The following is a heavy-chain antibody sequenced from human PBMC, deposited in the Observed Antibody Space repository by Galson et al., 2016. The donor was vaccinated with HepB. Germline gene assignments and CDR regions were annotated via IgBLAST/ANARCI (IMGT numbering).Heavy chain of an antibody. Sequence: SLRLSCAASGLTFSSYWMHWVRQEPGKGLVWVSRLNSDGSETNYADSVKGRFIISRDNAKNTVYLHLNSLRAEDTALYYCARGMRVIVYEIDFWGQGTTVTVSS. CDR3: ARGMRVIVYEIDF. D-gene: IGHD3-16*02. J-gene: IGHJ6*02. V-gene: IGHV3-74*01. CDR1: GLTFSSYW. CDR2: LNSDGSET.